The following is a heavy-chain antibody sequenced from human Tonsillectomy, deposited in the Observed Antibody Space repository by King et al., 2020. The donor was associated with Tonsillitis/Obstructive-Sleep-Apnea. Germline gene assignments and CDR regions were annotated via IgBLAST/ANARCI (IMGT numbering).Heavy chain of an antibody. CDR1: GFTFSSYA. CDR3: AKSNIVVVPAPNYFDY. Sequence: VQLVESGGGLVQPGGSLRLSCAASGFTFSSYAMSWVRQAPGKGLEWVSAISGSGGSTYYADSVKGRFTISRDNSKNTLYLQMNRLRAEDTAVYYCAKSNIVVVPAPNYFDYWGQGTLVTVSS. D-gene: IGHD2-2*01. CDR2: ISGSGGST. V-gene: IGHV3-23*04. J-gene: IGHJ4*02.